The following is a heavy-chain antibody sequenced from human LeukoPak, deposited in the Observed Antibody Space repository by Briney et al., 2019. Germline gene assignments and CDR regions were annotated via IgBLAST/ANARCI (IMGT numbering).Heavy chain of an antibody. V-gene: IGHV3-53*05. Sequence: GGSLRLSCAASGFTVSSDYMSWVRQAPGKGLEWVSVIYSGGSTYYADPVKGRFTTSRDKSKNTVYLQMNSLRFEDTAMCYCARNWFDPWGQGTLVTVSS. CDR3: ARNWFDP. CDR2: IYSGGST. CDR1: GFTVSSDY. J-gene: IGHJ5*02.